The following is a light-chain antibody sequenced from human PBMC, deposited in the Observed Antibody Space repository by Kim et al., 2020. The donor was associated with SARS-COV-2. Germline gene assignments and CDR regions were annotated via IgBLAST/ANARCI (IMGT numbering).Light chain of an antibody. V-gene: IGLV2-11*01. CDR2: DVS. CDR1: SSDVGGYNY. J-gene: IGLJ1*01. Sequence: QSALTQPRSVSGSPGQSVPISCTGTSSDVGGYNYVSWYQQHPGKAPKLMIYDVSQRPSGVPDRFSGSKSGNTASLTISGLQAEDEADYYCCSYAGSPPYVFGTGNKVTVL. CDR3: CSYAGSPPYV.